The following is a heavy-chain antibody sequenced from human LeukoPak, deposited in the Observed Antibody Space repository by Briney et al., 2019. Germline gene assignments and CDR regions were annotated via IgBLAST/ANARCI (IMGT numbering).Heavy chain of an antibody. J-gene: IGHJ4*02. V-gene: IGHV4-59*01. CDR3: ARGKRVLRFLEWLSSFDY. D-gene: IGHD3-3*01. CDR1: GGSISSYY. CDR2: IYYSGST. Sequence: SETLSLTCNLSGGSISSYYWSWIRQPPGKGLEWIGYIYYSGSTNYNPSLKSRVTISVDTSKNQFSLKLSSVTAADTAVYYCARGKRVLRFLEWLSSFDYWGQGTLVTVSS.